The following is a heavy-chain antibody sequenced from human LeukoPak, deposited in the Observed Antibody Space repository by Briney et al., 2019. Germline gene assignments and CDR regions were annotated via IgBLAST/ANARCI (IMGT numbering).Heavy chain of an antibody. D-gene: IGHD3-22*01. CDR1: GASISTRSNY. J-gene: IGHJ3*02. V-gene: IGHV4-39*01. Sequence: SETLSLTCTVSGASISTRSNYWGWIRQPPGKGLEWIGSIYYSGSTYFNPSLQSRVTLSVDTSKNQFSLKLSSVTAADTAVYYCARLEWLLRRIDAFDIWGQGTMVTVSS. CDR3: ARLEWLLRRIDAFDI. CDR2: IYYSGST.